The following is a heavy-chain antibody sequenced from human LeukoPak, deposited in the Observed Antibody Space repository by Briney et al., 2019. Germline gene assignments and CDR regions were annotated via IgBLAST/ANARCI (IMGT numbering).Heavy chain of an antibody. V-gene: IGHV4-59*01. CDR3: ARDRGLQSHIDY. J-gene: IGHJ4*02. Sequence: PSETLSLTCSVFGDSFNEYYWNWVRQPPGKGLQWIGYIYHNGNSNYNPSLKGRLTISVDTAKNQFSLKLTSVTAADTAVYYCARDRGLQSHIDYWGQGALVTVSS. D-gene: IGHD5-24*01. CDR1: GDSFNEYY. CDR2: IYHNGNS.